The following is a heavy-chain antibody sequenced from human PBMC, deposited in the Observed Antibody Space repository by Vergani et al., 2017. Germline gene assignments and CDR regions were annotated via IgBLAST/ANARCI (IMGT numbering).Heavy chain of an antibody. CDR3: SRDRRPYDSSGYYPDY. V-gene: IGHV1-8*01. CDR1: GYTFTSYD. D-gene: IGHD3-22*01. J-gene: IGHJ4*02. CDR2: MNPNSGNT. Sequence: QVQLVQSGAEVKKPGASVKVSCKASGYTFTSYDINWVRQATGQGLEWMGWMNPNSGNTGYAQKFQGRVTMTRNTSISTAYMELSSLRSAVTAVYYWSRDRRPYDSSGYYPDYWGQGTLVTVSS.